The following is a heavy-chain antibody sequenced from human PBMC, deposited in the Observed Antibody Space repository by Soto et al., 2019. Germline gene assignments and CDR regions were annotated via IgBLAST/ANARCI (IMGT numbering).Heavy chain of an antibody. CDR2: IYYSGST. J-gene: IGHJ5*02. V-gene: IGHV4-30-4*01. D-gene: IGHD3-10*01. Sequence: QVQLQESGPGLVKPSQTLSLTCTVSGGSISSGDYYWSWIRQPPGKGLEWIGYIYYSGSTYYNPPLKSRVTISVDTSKNPFSLKRSSVTAADTAVYYCARELWFGDSMGWDNWFDPWGQGTLVTVSS. CDR3: ARELWFGDSMGWDNWFDP. CDR1: GGSISSGDYY.